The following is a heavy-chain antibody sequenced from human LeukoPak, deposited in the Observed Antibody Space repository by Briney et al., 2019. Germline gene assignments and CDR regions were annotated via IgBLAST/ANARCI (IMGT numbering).Heavy chain of an antibody. CDR2: IYYSGNT. J-gene: IGHJ6*02. CDR3: AREDPQTTVPEGMDV. CDR1: GGSISSFY. D-gene: IGHD4-17*01. V-gene: IGHV4-59*01. Sequence: SETLSLTCIVSGGSISSFYWSWIRQAPGKGLEWIGYIYYSGNTNYNPSLKSRVTISVDTSKNQFSLKLSSVTAADTAVYYCAREDPQTTVPEGMDVWGQGTTVTVSS.